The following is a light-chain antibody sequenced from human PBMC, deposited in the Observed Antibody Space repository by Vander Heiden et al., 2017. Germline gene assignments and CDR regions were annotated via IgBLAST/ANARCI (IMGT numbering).Light chain of an antibody. CDR2: AAS. Sequence: DIQMTQSPSSLSASVGDRVTITCRASQSISSYLNWYQQKPGKAPKLLIYAASSLQSGVPSRFSGSGSGTDFTLTISRLQPEDFATYYCQQSYSTTRTFGHGTKVDIK. V-gene: IGKV1-39*01. CDR1: QSISSY. CDR3: QQSYSTTRT. J-gene: IGKJ3*01.